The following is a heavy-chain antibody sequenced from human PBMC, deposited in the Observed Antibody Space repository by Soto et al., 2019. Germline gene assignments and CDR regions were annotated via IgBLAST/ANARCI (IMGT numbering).Heavy chain of an antibody. CDR1: GGSISSGDYY. V-gene: IGHV4-30-4*01. J-gene: IGHJ6*02. Sequence: NPSETLSLTCTVSGGSISSGDYYWSWIRQPPGKGLEWIGYIYYSGSTYYNPSLKSRVTISVDTSKNQFSLKLSSVTAADTAVYYCARGDYDILIVTGMDVWGQGTTVTVSS. CDR2: IYYSGST. D-gene: IGHD3-9*01. CDR3: ARGDYDILIVTGMDV.